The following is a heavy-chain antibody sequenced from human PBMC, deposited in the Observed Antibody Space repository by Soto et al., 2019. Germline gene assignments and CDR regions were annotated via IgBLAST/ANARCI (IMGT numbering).Heavy chain of an antibody. CDR1: GFIFTSFG. Sequence: HVQLVESGGGVVQPGTSLKLSCATSGFIFTSFGMHWLRQAPGKGLEWVAVISYDGIDENYADSVKGRFAISRDKSKSTVYLHMNTLRVEDTAVYYCAKDFREMATVAPDVSWAPGTLVTVSS. CDR2: ISYDGIDE. J-gene: IGHJ4*02. CDR3: AKDFREMATVAPDVS. D-gene: IGHD4-4*01. V-gene: IGHV3-30*18.